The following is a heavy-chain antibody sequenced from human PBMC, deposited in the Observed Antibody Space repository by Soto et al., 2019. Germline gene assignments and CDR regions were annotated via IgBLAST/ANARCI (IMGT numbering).Heavy chain of an antibody. CDR2: IYYSGST. Sequence: PSETLSLTCTVSGGSISSGGYYWSWIRQHPGKGLEWIGYIYYSGSTYYNPSLKSRVTMSVDTSKNQFSLKLSSVTAADTAVYYCARVVMCGSCYQYYFDYWGQGTLVTVSS. V-gene: IGHV4-31*03. D-gene: IGHD2-15*01. CDR3: ARVVMCGSCYQYYFDY. J-gene: IGHJ4*02. CDR1: GGSISSGGYY.